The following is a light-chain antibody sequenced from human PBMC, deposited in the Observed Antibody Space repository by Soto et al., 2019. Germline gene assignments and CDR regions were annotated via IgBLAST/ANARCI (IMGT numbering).Light chain of an antibody. CDR1: SSDVGGYNY. J-gene: IGLJ1*01. V-gene: IGLV2-14*03. CDR2: DVN. CDR3: SSYTSSSTPLYV. Sequence: QSALTQSASVSGSPGQSITISCTGTSSDVGGYNYVSWYQHHPGKAPKLMIYDVNNRPSGVSNRFSGSKSGNTASLTISGLQAEDEADYYCSSYTSSSTPLYVFGTGTKVTVL.